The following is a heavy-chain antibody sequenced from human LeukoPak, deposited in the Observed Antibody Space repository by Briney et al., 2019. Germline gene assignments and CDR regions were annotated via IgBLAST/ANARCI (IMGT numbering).Heavy chain of an antibody. V-gene: IGHV3-11*01. D-gene: IGHD2-15*01. CDR2: ISSSGSTI. CDR1: GFTFSDYY. Sequence: GGSLRLSRAASGFTFSDYYMSWIRQAPGKGPEWVSYISSSGSTIYYADSVKGRFTISRDNAKNSLYLQMNSLRAEDTAVYYCARDLRSHYGMDVWGQGTTVTVSS. CDR3: ARDLRSHYGMDV. J-gene: IGHJ6*02.